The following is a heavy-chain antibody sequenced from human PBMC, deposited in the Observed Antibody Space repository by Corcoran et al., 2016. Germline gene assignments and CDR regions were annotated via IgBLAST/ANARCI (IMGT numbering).Heavy chain of an antibody. CDR1: GYSFTSHW. CDR2: IYPGDSDT. D-gene: IGHD1-26*01. J-gene: IGHJ3*01. Sequence: EVQLVQSGAEVKKPGEFLKISCKGSGYSFTSHWIGWVRQMPGKGLEWMGIIYPGDSDTRYSPSFQGQVTISADKSINTAYLQWSGLKASDTARYYCARQAPPYSGSTRGAFDVWGQGTMVTVSS. V-gene: IGHV5-51*01. CDR3: ARQAPPYSGSTRGAFDV.